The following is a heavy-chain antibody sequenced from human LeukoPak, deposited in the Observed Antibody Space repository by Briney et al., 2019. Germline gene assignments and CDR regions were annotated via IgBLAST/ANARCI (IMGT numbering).Heavy chain of an antibody. CDR1: GYTFTDYG. Sequence: ASVKVSCKASGYTFTDYGINWVRQAPGHGPEWMGWISGYNGDTKYAQRLQGRVTMTTDTSTSTAYMELRSLRSDDTAVYYCARKAYGDYAQNDYWGQGTLVTVSS. D-gene: IGHD4-17*01. CDR3: ARKAYGDYAQNDY. J-gene: IGHJ4*02. V-gene: IGHV1-18*01. CDR2: ISGYNGDT.